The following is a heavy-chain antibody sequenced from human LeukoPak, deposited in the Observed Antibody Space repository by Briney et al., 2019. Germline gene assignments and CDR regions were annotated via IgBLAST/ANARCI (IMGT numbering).Heavy chain of an antibody. D-gene: IGHD3-16*01. V-gene: IGHV3-48*03. CDR1: GFTFTSYE. CDR2: IKSSGSTI. J-gene: IGHJ6*02. CDR3: VRAHYDSGSRTYGMDV. Sequence: PGGSLRLSCAASGFTFTSYEMNWVRQAPGKGLEWVSLIKSSGSTIYYADSVKGRFTISRDNSKNTLFLQMNSLRAEDTAVYQCVRAHYDSGSRTYGMDVWGQGTTVTVSS.